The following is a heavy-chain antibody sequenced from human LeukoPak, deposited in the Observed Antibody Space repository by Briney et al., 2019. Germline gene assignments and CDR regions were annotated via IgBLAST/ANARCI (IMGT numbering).Heavy chain of an antibody. CDR2: INPSGGST. CDR1: GYTFTSYY. V-gene: IGHV1-46*01. Sequence: ASVKLSCKASGYTFTSYYMPSVRQAPGQGLERKGIINPSGGSTSYAQKFQARFTTTRDTSTSTVYMELSSLRSEDTAVYYCARDPLHYDFWSGYEAAEYFQHWGQGTLVTVSS. D-gene: IGHD3-3*01. CDR3: ARDPLHYDFWSGYEAAEYFQH. J-gene: IGHJ1*01.